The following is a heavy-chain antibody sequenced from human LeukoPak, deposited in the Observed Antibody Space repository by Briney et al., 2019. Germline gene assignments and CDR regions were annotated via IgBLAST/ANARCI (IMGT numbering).Heavy chain of an antibody. Sequence: GGSLRLSCAASGFTVSSTYMSWVRQAPGKGLEWVSVIYSGGNIYYIESVKGRFTISRDTSKNTLYLQMNSLRAEDTAVYYCARTGGLTDNVFDYWGQGTLVTVSS. J-gene: IGHJ4*02. CDR2: IYSGGNI. CDR1: GFTVSSTY. CDR3: ARTGGLTDNVFDY. D-gene: IGHD1-14*01. V-gene: IGHV3-53*01.